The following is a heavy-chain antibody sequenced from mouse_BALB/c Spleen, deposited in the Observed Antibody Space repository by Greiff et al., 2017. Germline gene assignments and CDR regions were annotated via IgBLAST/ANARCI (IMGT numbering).Heavy chain of an antibody. CDR3: AREGDYYRYFDV. CDR2: ISYDGSN. J-gene: IGHJ1*01. V-gene: IGHV3-6*02. D-gene: IGHD2-13*01. CDR1: GYSITSGYY. Sequence: EVQLQQSGPGLVKPSQSLSLTCSVTGYSITSGYYWNWIRQFPGNKLEWMGYISYDGSNNYNPSLKNRISITRDTSKNQIFLKLNSVTTEDTATYYCAREGDYYRYFDVWGAGTTVTVSS.